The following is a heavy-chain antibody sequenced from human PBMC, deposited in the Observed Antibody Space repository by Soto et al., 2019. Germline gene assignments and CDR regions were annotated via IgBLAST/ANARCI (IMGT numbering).Heavy chain of an antibody. CDR3: ARGPPRRYLGPAYGMDV. Sequence: QVQLQQWGAGLLKPSETLSLTCAVYGGSFSGYYWSWIRQPPGKGLEWIGEINHSGSTNYNPSLKSRVTISVDTSKSQFSLKLSSVTAADTAVYYCARGPPRRYLGPAYGMDVWGQGTTVTVSS. D-gene: IGHD6-6*01. CDR1: GGSFSGYY. V-gene: IGHV4-34*01. CDR2: INHSGST. J-gene: IGHJ6*02.